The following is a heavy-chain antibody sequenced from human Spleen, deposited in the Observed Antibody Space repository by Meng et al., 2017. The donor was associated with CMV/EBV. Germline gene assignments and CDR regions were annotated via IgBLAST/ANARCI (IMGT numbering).Heavy chain of an antibody. CDR2: ISAYNGDT. D-gene: IGHD6-6*01. CDR1: GYTFNSYV. V-gene: IGHV1-18*01. J-gene: IGHJ4*02. Sequence: ASVKVSCKASGYTFNSYVITWMRQAPGQGLEWMGWISAYNGDTDSAQKLQGRVTMTIDTSTATAYMDLRSLRSDDTAMYYCASGKGSSSVYFDYWGQGTLVTVSS. CDR3: ASGKGSSSVYFDY.